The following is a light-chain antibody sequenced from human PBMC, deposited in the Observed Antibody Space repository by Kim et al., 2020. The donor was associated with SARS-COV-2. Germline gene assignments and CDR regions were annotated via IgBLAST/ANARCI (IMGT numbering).Light chain of an antibody. Sequence: QLVLTQSPSASASLGASVKLTCTLSSGHSNYAIAWHQQQPEKGPRYLMKVNNDGSHSKGDGIPDRFSGSSSGAERYLTISNLQSEDEADYYCQTWGTGICMFGGGTKLTVL. CDR3: QTWGTGICM. V-gene: IGLV4-69*02. CDR1: SGHSNYA. J-gene: IGLJ3*02. CDR2: VNNDGSH.